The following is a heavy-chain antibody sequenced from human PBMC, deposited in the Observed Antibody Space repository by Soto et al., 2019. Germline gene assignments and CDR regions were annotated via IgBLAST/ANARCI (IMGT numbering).Heavy chain of an antibody. CDR2: MNPINGAT. CDR3: GRGPXPRAPAGGTPYYYAMDV. D-gene: IGHD6-13*01. V-gene: IGHV1-8*02. Sequence: ASVKVSCKASGDDFTACDINWVRQASGQGLEWMGWMNPINGATGSARRFQGRVSMTRNTATGTAYLELTSLRSDDSAVYYCGRGPXPRAPAGGTPYYYAMDVWGQGTTVTVSS. CDR1: GDDFTACD. J-gene: IGHJ6*02.